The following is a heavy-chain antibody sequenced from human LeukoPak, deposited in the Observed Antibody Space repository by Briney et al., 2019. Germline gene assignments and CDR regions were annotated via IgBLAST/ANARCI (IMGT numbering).Heavy chain of an antibody. V-gene: IGHV3-30*02. Sequence: GGSLRLSCAASGFTFSSYGMHWVRQAPGKGLEWVAVIWHDGSNKYYADSVKGRFTISRDNSKNTLYLQMNSLRAEDTAVYYCAKRAAAGTDYYYYMDVWGKGTTVTVSS. CDR3: AKRAAAGTDYYYYMDV. CDR1: GFTFSSYG. D-gene: IGHD6-13*01. J-gene: IGHJ6*03. CDR2: IWHDGSNK.